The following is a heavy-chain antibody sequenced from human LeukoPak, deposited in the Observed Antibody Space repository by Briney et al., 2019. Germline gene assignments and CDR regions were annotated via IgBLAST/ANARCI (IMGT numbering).Heavy chain of an antibody. J-gene: IGHJ4*02. V-gene: IGHV3-48*01. CDR2: ISSSSSTI. Sequence: PGGSLRLSCAASGFTFSSYSMNWVRQAPGKGLEWVSYISSSSSTIYYADSVKGRFTISRDNSKNTLYLQMNGLRAEDTAVYYCAKNIGGFDYWGQGTLVTVSS. CDR1: GFTFSSYS. CDR3: AKNIGGFDY. D-gene: IGHD4-23*01.